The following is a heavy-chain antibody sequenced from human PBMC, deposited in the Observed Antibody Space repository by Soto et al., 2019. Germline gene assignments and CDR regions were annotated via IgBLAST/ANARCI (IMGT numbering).Heavy chain of an antibody. CDR3: ARHSIYGEFDY. V-gene: IGHV4-59*08. CDR2: IYYSGST. CDR1: GGSISSYY. J-gene: IGHJ4*02. Sequence: NPSETLSLTCTVSGGSISSYYWSWIRQPPGKGLEWIGYIYYSGSTNYNPSLKSRVTISVDTSKNQFSLKLSSVTATDTAVYYCARHSIYGEFDYWGQGTQVTVSS. D-gene: IGHD2-21*01.